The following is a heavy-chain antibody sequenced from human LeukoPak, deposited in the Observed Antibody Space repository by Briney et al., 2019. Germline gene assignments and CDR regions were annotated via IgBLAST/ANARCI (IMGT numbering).Heavy chain of an antibody. CDR3: ASQKAGRYYYYGMDV. Sequence: GGSLRLSCAASGFTFSSYGMHWVRQAPGKGLEWVAVIWYDGSNKYYADSVKGRFTISRDNSKNTLYLQMNSLRAEDTAVYYCASQKAGRYYYYGMDVWGQGTTVTVSS. V-gene: IGHV3-33*01. D-gene: IGHD6-13*01. CDR2: IWYDGSNK. CDR1: GFTFSSYG. J-gene: IGHJ6*02.